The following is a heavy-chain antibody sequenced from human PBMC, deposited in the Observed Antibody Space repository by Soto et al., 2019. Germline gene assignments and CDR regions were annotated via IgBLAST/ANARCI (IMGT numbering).Heavy chain of an antibody. V-gene: IGHV3-23*01. CDR2: ISSNGANT. J-gene: IGHJ4*01. D-gene: IGHD2-8*01. CDR3: VSWVSAHFDY. CDR1: GFTFDSPYSHG. Sequence: GSLRLSCAASGFTFDSPYSHGMSWVRQSPGKGPEWVSTISSNGANTHYAESVKGRFTISKDASRNTVHLHMNSLRAEDTATYFCVSWVSAHFDYWGHGTPVTVSS.